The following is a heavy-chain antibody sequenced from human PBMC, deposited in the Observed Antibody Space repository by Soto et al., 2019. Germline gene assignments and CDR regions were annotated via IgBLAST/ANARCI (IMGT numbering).Heavy chain of an antibody. V-gene: IGHV4-30-2*01. CDR1: GVSISSGGFS. CDR3: ASAPRQYYDSSGYTYDFDS. Sequence: QQRLQESGSGLVKSSQTLSLTCAVSGVSISSGGFSWNWIRQPPGKGLEWIGYIYHSGKTYYNPSLKIRVTISADRSKTHFSLKLSSVTAADTAVYYCASAPRQYYDSSGYTYDFDSWGQGALVTVSS. CDR2: IYHSGKT. J-gene: IGHJ4*02. D-gene: IGHD3-22*01.